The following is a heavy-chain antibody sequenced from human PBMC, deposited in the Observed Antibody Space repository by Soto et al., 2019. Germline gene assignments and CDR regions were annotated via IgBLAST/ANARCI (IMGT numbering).Heavy chain of an antibody. V-gene: IGHV3-23*01. J-gene: IGHJ6*02. D-gene: IGHD2-15*01. CDR1: GFTFSSYA. Sequence: GGSLRLSCAASGFTFSSYAMSWVRQAPGKGLEWVSAISGSGGSTYYADSVKGRFTISRDNSKNTLYLQMNSLRAEDTAVYYCAKRRYCSGGSCSYYYYGMDVWGQGTTVTVSS. CDR2: ISGSGGST. CDR3: AKRRYCSGGSCSYYYYGMDV.